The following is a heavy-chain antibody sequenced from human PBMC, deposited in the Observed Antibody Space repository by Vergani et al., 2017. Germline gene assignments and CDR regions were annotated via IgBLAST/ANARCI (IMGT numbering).Heavy chain of an antibody. Sequence: QLHLQESGPGLVKPSETLSLTCTVSGGSITSSSYYWGWIRQPPGKGLEWIGNIHHSGGAYYNPSLKGRVTISVDTSKNQFSLEVTSVTAAATAIYFCARTESFILRYFHWALWGQGTLVTVSS. D-gene: IGHD3-9*01. CDR3: ARTESFILRYFHWAL. V-gene: IGHV4-39*01. CDR2: IHHSGGA. J-gene: IGHJ4*02. CDR1: GGSITSSSYY.